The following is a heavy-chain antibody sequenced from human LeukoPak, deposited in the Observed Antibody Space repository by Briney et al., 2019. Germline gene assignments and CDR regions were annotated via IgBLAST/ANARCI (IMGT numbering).Heavy chain of an antibody. Sequence: SETLSLTCTVSGGSISSGGYYWSWIRQHPGKGLEWIGYIYYSGSTNYNPSLKSRVTISVDTSKNQFSLKLSSVTAADTAVYYCARDGIVVVPAVPYGMDVWGQGTTVTVSS. CDR1: GGSISSGGYY. CDR2: IYYSGST. D-gene: IGHD2-2*01. CDR3: ARDGIVVVPAVPYGMDV. V-gene: IGHV4-31*03. J-gene: IGHJ6*02.